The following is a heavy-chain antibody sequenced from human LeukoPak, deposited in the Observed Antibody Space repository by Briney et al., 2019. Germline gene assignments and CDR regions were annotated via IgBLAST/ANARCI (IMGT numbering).Heavy chain of an antibody. CDR3: ARDQSSSWLSWYFQH. CDR1: GYSISSGYY. CDR2: IYHSGST. V-gene: IGHV4-38-2*02. J-gene: IGHJ1*01. Sequence: SETLSLTCTVSGYSISSGYYWGWIRQPPGKGLEWIGSIYHSGSTYYNPSLKSRVTISVDTSKNQFSLKLSSVTAADTAVYYCARDQSSSWLSWYFQHWGQGTLVTVSS. D-gene: IGHD6-13*01.